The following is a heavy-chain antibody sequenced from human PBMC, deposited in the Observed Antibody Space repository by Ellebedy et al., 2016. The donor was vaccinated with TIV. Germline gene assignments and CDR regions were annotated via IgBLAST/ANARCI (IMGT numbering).Heavy chain of an antibody. CDR1: GGSISNDY. D-gene: IGHD3-22*01. V-gene: IGHV4-59*08. J-gene: IGHJ4*02. Sequence: MPSETLSLTCIVSGGSISNDYWSWIRQPPGKGLEWIGYIYYSGSTNYNPSLKSRVTISVDTSNNQFSLKLSSVTAADTAVYYCARPYYYDSSGYPLFDYWGQGTLVTVSS. CDR3: ARPYYYDSSGYPLFDY. CDR2: IYYSGST.